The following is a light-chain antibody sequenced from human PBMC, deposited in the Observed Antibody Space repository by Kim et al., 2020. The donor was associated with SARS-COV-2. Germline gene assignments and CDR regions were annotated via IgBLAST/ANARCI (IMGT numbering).Light chain of an antibody. CDR1: QGISSW. Sequence: SASVGDRVTITCRASQGISSWLVWYQQKPGKAPKLLIYAASALQGGVPSRFSGSGSGTDFSLTISNLQPEDFATYYCQQANSFPRTFGQGTKLEI. CDR3: QQANSFPRT. J-gene: IGKJ2*01. CDR2: AAS. V-gene: IGKV1-12*01.